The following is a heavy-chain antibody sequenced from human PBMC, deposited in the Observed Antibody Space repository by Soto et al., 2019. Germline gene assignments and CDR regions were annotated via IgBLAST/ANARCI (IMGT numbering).Heavy chain of an antibody. CDR1: GGSISSSSYY. CDR3: AIYDSSGSRGFQH. J-gene: IGHJ1*01. Sequence: TSETLSLTCTVSGGSISSSSYYWGWIRQPPGKGLEWIGYIYYSGSTYYNPSLKSRVTISVDTSKNQFSLKLSSVTAADTAVYYCAIYDSSGSRGFQHWGQGTLVTVSS. V-gene: IGHV4-31*03. CDR2: IYYSGST. D-gene: IGHD3-22*01.